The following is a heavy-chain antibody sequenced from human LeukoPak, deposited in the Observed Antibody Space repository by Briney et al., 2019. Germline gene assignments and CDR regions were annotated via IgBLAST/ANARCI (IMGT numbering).Heavy chain of an antibody. CDR1: GFTLSTYY. CDR2: IDPSGGGT. J-gene: IGHJ4*02. V-gene: IGHV1-46*01. D-gene: IGHD4-17*01. CDR3: ARGGDYGDYFEQ. Sequence: ASVKVSCKASGFTLSTYYMHWVRQAPGQGLEWMGIIDPSGGGTSYAQEVQGRVTMTSDTSTSTIYMELRSLRSDDTAVYYCARGGDYGDYFEQSSQGTLVTVSS.